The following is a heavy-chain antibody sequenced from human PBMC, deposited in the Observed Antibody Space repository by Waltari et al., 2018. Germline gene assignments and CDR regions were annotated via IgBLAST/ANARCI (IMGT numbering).Heavy chain of an antibody. J-gene: IGHJ3*02. CDR2: IYTSGST. D-gene: IGHD2-2*01. Sequence: QVQLQESGPGLVKPSETLSLTCTVSGGSISSYYWSWIRQPAGKGLEWIGRIYTSGSTNYNPSLKSRVTMSVDTSKNQFSLKLSSVTAADTAVYYCARVLYCSSTSCYSDAFDICGQGTMVTVSS. V-gene: IGHV4-4*07. CDR1: GGSISSYY. CDR3: ARVLYCSSTSCYSDAFDI.